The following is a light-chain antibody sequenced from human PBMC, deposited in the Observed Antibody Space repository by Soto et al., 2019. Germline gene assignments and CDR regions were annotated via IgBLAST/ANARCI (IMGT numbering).Light chain of an antibody. Sequence: DIQMTQSPSSLSASVTDRVTITCRASHNFRGYLNWYQQKPGKAPKLLISDASSLESGVPSRFSGSGSGTEFTLTISSLQPDDFATYYCQHYNSYSEAFGQGTKV. CDR2: DAS. CDR1: HNFRGY. V-gene: IGKV1-5*01. CDR3: QHYNSYSEA. J-gene: IGKJ1*01.